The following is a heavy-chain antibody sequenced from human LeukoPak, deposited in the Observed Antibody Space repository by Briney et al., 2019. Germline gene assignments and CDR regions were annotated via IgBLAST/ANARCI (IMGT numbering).Heavy chain of an antibody. CDR3: AKDREPDDGYDIDS. J-gene: IGHJ4*02. Sequence: GGSLRLSCAASGFTFSSYGMHWVRQAPGKGLEWVAVISYDGSNKYYADSVKGRFTISRDNSKNTLYLQMNSLRAEDTAVYYCAKDREPDDGYDIDSWGQGTLVTVSS. V-gene: IGHV3-30*18. CDR2: ISYDGSNK. D-gene: IGHD5-12*01. CDR1: GFTFSSYG.